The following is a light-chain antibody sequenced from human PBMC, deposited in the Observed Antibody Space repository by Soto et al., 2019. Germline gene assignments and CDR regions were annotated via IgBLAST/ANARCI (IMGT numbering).Light chain of an antibody. V-gene: IGKV3-20*01. CDR2: GAS. CDR3: QQYGSSAYT. Sequence: EIVLTQSPGTLSLSPGKRATLSCRASQSVSSSYLAWYQQKPGQPPRLLIYGASSRATGIPDRFSGSGSATDFTLTISRLEPEDSAVYYCQQYGSSAYTFGQGTKLEIK. CDR1: QSVSSSY. J-gene: IGKJ2*01.